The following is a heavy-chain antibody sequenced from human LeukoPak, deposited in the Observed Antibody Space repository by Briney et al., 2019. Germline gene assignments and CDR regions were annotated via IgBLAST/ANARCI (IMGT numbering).Heavy chain of an antibody. CDR2: ISSHGNTI. CDR1: GFTFSNYE. J-gene: IGHJ6*03. D-gene: IGHD3-3*01. CDR3: ARYDFWSGYRSYYYYMDV. Sequence: GGSLRLSCAASGFTFSNYEMNWVRQAPGKGLEWISYISSHGNTIYYADSVKGRFTISRDNAKNSLYLQMNSLRAEDTALYYCARYDFWSGYRSYYYYMDVWGKGTTVTVSS. V-gene: IGHV3-48*03.